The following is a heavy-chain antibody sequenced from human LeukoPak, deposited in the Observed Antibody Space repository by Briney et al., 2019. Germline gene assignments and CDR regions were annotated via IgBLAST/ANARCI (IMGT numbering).Heavy chain of an antibody. J-gene: IGHJ5*02. CDR2: IYTSGST. Sequence: SETLSLTCTVSGGSISSYYWSWIRQPPGKGLEWIGRIYTSGSTNYNPSLKSRVTMSVDTSKNQFSLKLSSVTAADTAVYYCAREGGSGWSRSGGYNWFDPWGQGTLVTVSS. D-gene: IGHD6-19*01. CDR1: GGSISSYY. V-gene: IGHV4-4*07. CDR3: AREGGSGWSRSGGYNWFDP.